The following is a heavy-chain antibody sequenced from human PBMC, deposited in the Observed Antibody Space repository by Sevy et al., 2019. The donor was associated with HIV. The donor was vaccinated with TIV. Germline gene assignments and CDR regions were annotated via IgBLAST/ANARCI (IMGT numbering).Heavy chain of an antibody. CDR2: ISSSGSTI. CDR1: GFTFSSYE. CDR3: ARGTQISLWFGELSGRGYFDY. J-gene: IGHJ4*02. V-gene: IGHV3-48*03. D-gene: IGHD3-10*01. Sequence: GGSLRLSCAASGFTFSSYEMNWVRQAPGKGLEWDSYISSSGSTIYYADSVKGRFTISRDNAKNSLYLQMNSLRAEDTAVYYCARGTQISLWFGELSGRGYFDYWGQGTLVTVSS.